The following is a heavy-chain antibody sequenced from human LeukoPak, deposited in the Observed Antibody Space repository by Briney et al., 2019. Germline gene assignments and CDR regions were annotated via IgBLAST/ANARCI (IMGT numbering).Heavy chain of an antibody. J-gene: IGHJ3*02. CDR2: ISSSSGTI. CDR1: GFTFSTYT. V-gene: IGHV3-48*01. CDR3: AREMTYPDAFDI. Sequence: GSLRLSCTASGFTFSTYTMDWVRQAPGKGLEWVSYISSSSGTIYYADSVKGRFTISRDNAKNSLYLQMNSLRAEDTAVYYCAREMTYPDAFDIWGHGTMVSVSS.